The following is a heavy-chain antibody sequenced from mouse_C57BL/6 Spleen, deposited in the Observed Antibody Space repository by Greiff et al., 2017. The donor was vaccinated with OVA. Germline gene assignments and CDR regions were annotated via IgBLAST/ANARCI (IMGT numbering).Heavy chain of an antibody. J-gene: IGHJ3*01. CDR1: GFTFSSYA. CDR3: ARDYGTIGWFAY. CDR2: ISDGGSYT. V-gene: IGHV5-4*01. D-gene: IGHD4-1*01. Sequence: EVQGVESGGGLVKPGGSLKLSCAASGFTFSSYAMSWVRQTPEKRLEWVATISDGGSYTYYPDNVKGRFTISRDNAKNNLYLQMSHLKSEDTAMYYCARDYGTIGWFAYWGQGTLVTVSA.